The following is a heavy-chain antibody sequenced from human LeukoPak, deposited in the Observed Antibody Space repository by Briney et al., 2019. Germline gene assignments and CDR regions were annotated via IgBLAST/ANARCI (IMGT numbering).Heavy chain of an antibody. D-gene: IGHD2-2*01. CDR1: GFTFSNYD. CDR2: ILYDGSNE. J-gene: IGHJ5*02. CDR3: AKLTNSWFDP. Sequence: GGSLRLSCAASGFTFSNYDMHWVCQAPGKGLEWVTFILYDGSNEYYADSVKGRFTISRDNSKNTLYLQMNSLRAEDTAVYYCAKLTNSWFDPWGQGTLVAVSS. V-gene: IGHV3-30*02.